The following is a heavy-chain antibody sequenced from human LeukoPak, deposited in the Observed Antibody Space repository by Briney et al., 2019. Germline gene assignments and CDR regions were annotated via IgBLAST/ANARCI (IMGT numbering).Heavy chain of an antibody. D-gene: IGHD6-13*01. CDR1: GGSISSSSYY. V-gene: IGHV4-39*01. CDR2: IYYSGST. J-gene: IGHJ4*02. CDR3: AGQGYSSSWFLDY. Sequence: SETLSLTCTVSGGSISSSSYYWGWIRQPPGKGLEWIGSIYYSGSTYYNPSLKSRVTISVDTSKNQFSLKLSSVTAADTAVYYCAGQGYSSSWFLDYWGQGTLVTVSS.